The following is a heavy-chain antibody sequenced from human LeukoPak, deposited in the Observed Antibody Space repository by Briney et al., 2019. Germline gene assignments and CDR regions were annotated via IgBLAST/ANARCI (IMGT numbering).Heavy chain of an antibody. CDR3: ARVGGPYDFRTH. V-gene: IGHV4-61*02. Sequence: PSQTLSLTCTVSGGSIISGSYYWSWIRQPAGKGLEWIGRIYTSGSTNYNPALKSRVTISVDTSKNQFSLKLSSVTAADTAVYYCARVGGPYDFRTHWGQGTLVTVSS. D-gene: IGHD3-3*01. CDR1: GGSIISGSYY. J-gene: IGHJ4*02. CDR2: IYTSGST.